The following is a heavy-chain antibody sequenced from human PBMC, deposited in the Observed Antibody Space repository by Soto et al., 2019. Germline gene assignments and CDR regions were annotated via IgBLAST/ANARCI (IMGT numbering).Heavy chain of an antibody. Sequence: SETLSLTCTVSGGSISSGGYYWSWIRQHPGKGLEWIGYIYYSGSTYYNPSLKSRVTISVDTSKNQFSLKLSSVTAADTAVYYCAIENYCSSTSCLTRNWFDPWGQGTLVTVSS. V-gene: IGHV4-31*03. CDR3: AIENYCSSTSCLTRNWFDP. CDR2: IYYSGST. D-gene: IGHD2-2*01. J-gene: IGHJ5*02. CDR1: GGSISSGGYY.